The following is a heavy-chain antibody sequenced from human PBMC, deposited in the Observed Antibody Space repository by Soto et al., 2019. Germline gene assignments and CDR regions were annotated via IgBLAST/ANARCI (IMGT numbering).Heavy chain of an antibody. Sequence: GESLKISCKGAGYSFTSYWIGWVRQMPGKGLEWMGIIYPGDSDTRYSPSFQGQVTISADKSISTASLKLSSVTAADTAVYYCARARYSSHYYIDNWGQGTLVTVSS. J-gene: IGHJ4*02. V-gene: IGHV5-51*01. D-gene: IGHD6-19*01. CDR3: ARARYSSHYYIDN. CDR1: GYSFTSYW. CDR2: IYPGDSDT.